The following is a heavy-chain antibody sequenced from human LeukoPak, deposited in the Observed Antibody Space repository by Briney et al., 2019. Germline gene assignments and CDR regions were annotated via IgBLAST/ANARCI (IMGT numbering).Heavy chain of an antibody. CDR2: IYYSGST. CDR1: GDSISSGDYY. J-gene: IGHJ4*02. D-gene: IGHD3-22*01. V-gene: IGHV4-30-4*01. CDR3: ARDRRLGDSRYDY. Sequence: PSETLSLTCTVSGDSISSGDYYWSWIRQPPGKGLEWIGYIYYSGSTYYNPSLKSRVTISVDTSKNQFSLRLSSVTAADTAVYFCARDRRLGDSRYDYWGQGTLVTVSS.